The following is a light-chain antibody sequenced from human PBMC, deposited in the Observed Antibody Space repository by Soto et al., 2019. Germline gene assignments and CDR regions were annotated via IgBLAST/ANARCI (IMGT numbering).Light chain of an antibody. CDR3: HQYKSYTPYT. J-gene: IGKJ2*01. Sequence: DIQMTQSPSSLSASVGDRVTITCRASHSIDTSLAWYQQRPGKAPNLLIFDASSLASGVPSRFSGGGSGTEFTLTISNLQPDDSGTYYCHQYKSYTPYTIGQGTKVDIK. CDR2: DAS. CDR1: HSIDTS. V-gene: IGKV1-5*01.